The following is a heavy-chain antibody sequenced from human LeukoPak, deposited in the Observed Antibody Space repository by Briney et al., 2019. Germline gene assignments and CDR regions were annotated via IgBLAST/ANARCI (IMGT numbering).Heavy chain of an antibody. V-gene: IGHV4-61*02. CDR1: GGSISSGSDY. Sequence: PSQTLSLTCTVSGGSISSGSDYWRWIRQPAGKGLEWIGRIYTSGSTNYNPSLRSRVTISVDTSKNQFSLKLSSVTAADTAVYYCARGGSSWYSDWFDPWGQGTLVPVSS. D-gene: IGHD6-13*01. CDR3: ARGGSSWYSDWFDP. CDR2: IYTSGST. J-gene: IGHJ5*02.